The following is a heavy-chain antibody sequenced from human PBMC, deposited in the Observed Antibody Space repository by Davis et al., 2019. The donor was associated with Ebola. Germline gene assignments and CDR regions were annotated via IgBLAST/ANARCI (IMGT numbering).Heavy chain of an antibody. V-gene: IGHV4-4*02. CDR1: GGSISSSNW. D-gene: IGHD3-22*01. J-gene: IGHJ4*02. Sequence: MPSEPLSLTFPVPGGSISSSNWWSSVRQPPGKGLEWIGEIYHSGSTNYNPSLKSRVTISVDTSKNQFSLKLSSVTAADTAVYYCARAGPMIPNHLDYWGQGMLVTVSS. CDR3: ARAGPMIPNHLDY. CDR2: IYHSGST.